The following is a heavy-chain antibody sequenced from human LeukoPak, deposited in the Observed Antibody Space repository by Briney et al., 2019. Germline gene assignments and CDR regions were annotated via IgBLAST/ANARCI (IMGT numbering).Heavy chain of an antibody. V-gene: IGHV1-46*01. Sequence: ASVTVSCKASGYTFTSYYMHWVRQAPGQGLEWMGIINPSGGSTSYAQKFQGRVTMTRDTSTSTVYMELSSLRSEDTAVYYCARGGVPYYYYYDSSGLDYWGQGTLVTVSS. CDR3: ARGGVPYYYYYDSSGLDY. CDR1: GYTFTSYY. D-gene: IGHD3-22*01. J-gene: IGHJ4*02. CDR2: INPSGGST.